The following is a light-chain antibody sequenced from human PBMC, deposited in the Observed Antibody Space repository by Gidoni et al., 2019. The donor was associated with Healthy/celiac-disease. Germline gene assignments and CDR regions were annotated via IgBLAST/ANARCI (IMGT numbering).Light chain of an antibody. J-gene: IGKJ3*01. CDR1: QGIRNY. CDR2: AAS. V-gene: IGKV1-27*01. Sequence: DIQMTQSAASMSASVGDRVTSTCRASQGIRNYLAWYQQKPGKVPKLLIYAASTVQSGVPSRFSGSGSGTDFTLTIRSLQPEDVATYYCQKYNSALRGFTFXPXTKVDIK. CDR3: QKYNSALRGFT.